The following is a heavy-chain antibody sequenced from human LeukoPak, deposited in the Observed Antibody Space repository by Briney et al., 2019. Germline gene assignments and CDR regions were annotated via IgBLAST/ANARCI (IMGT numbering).Heavy chain of an antibody. D-gene: IGHD2-8*01. Sequence: GRSLRLSCAASGFTFSSYAMHWVRQAPGKGLEWVAVISYDGSNKYYADSVKGRFTISRDNSKNTLYLQMNSLRAEDTAVYYCASGVSFDYWGRGTLVTVSS. CDR2: ISYDGSNK. CDR1: GFTFSSYA. J-gene: IGHJ4*02. V-gene: IGHV3-30*04. CDR3: ASGVSFDY.